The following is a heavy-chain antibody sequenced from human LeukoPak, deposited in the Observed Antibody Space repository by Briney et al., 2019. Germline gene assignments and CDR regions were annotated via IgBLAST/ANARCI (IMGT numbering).Heavy chain of an antibody. Sequence: GASVKVSCKASGYTFTSYYIHWVRQAPGQGLEWMGIINPSDGSTIYAQKFQGRVTMTRDTSTSTVYMELSRLRSEATAVYYCAREGDVDTATWHWFDPWGQGTLVTVSS. D-gene: IGHD5-18*01. CDR2: INPSDGST. CDR3: AREGDVDTATWHWFDP. J-gene: IGHJ5*02. CDR1: GYTFTSYY. V-gene: IGHV1-46*01.